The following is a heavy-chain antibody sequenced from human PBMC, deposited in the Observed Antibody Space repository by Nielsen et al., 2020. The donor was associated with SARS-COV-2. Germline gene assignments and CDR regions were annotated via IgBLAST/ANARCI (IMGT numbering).Heavy chain of an antibody. CDR3: ARLFYGDDGIHFDP. CDR1: GGSISSYY. CDR2: IYYSGST. D-gene: IGHD4-17*01. Sequence: SETLSLTCTVSGGSISSYYWSWIRQPPGKGLEWIGYIYYSGSTNYNPSLKSRVTISVDTSKNQFSLKLSSVTAADTAVYYCARLFYGDDGIHFDPWGQGTLVTVSS. J-gene: IGHJ5*02. V-gene: IGHV4-59*01.